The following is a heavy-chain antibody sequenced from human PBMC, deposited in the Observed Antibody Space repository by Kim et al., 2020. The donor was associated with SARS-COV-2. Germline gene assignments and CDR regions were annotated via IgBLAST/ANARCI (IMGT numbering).Heavy chain of an antibody. CDR3: ARSYGSGSYYPDYYYYYY. CDR1: GGSFSGYY. V-gene: IGHV4-34*01. J-gene: IGHJ6*03. CDR2: INHSGST. D-gene: IGHD3-10*01. Sequence: SETLSLTCAVYGGSFSGYYWSWIRQPPGKGLEWIGEINHSGSTNYNPSLKSRVTISVDTSKNQFSLKLSSVTAADTAVYYCARSYGSGSYYPDYYYYYY.